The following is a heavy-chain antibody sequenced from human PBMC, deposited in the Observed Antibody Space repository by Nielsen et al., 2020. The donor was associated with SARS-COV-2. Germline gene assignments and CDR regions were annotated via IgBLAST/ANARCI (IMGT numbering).Heavy chain of an antibody. Sequence: WIRQPPGKGLEWVSSISSSSSYIYYADSVKGRFTISRDNAKNSLYLQMNSLRAEDTAVYYCARDSRFLEWLLSTYYYYMDVWGKGTTVTVSS. CDR3: ARDSRFLEWLLSTYYYYMDV. D-gene: IGHD3-3*01. J-gene: IGHJ6*03. V-gene: IGHV3-21*01. CDR2: ISSSSSYI.